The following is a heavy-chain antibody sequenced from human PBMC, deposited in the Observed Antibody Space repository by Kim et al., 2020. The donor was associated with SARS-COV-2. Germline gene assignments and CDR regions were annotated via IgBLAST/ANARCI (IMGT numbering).Heavy chain of an antibody. CDR3: ARHDSGNTGIFYFHIDV. J-gene: IGHJ6*03. CDR2: IYPGDSDT. Sequence: GESLKISCKGSGYTFTKHWIDWVRQRPGYGLEWMGIIYPGDSDTRYSPSFQGQVTMSLDKSINTAYLQWNSLKASDTAMYYCARHDSGNTGIFYFHIDVWGKGTSVTVSS. CDR1: GYTFTKHW. D-gene: IGHD1-26*01. V-gene: IGHV5-51*01.